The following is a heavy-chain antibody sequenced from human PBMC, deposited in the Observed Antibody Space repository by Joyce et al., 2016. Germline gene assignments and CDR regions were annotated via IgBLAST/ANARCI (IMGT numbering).Heavy chain of an antibody. V-gene: IGHV4-59*11. CDR2: IYSNGST. Sequence: QVQMQESGPGLVKPSETLSLTCSVSGGSMINQYWSWIRQPPGKGLEWIGYIYSNGSTNSDPTLKSRVAMLVDTSKNQFSLSLSSVTVADTAVYYCARGGPSDAFDVWGQGTMIAVSS. CDR3: ARGGPSDAFDV. J-gene: IGHJ3*01. CDR1: GGSMINQY.